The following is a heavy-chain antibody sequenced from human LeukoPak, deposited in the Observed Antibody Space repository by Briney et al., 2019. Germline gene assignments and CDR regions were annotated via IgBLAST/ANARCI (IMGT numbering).Heavy chain of an antibody. J-gene: IGHJ4*02. CDR2: LTGSGDST. CDR3: AKDLPDRFGKFDY. CDR1: GFTFSAYA. D-gene: IGHD3-16*01. Sequence: SGGSLRLSCAASGFTFSAYAMNWVRQAPGKGLEWVSGLTGSGDSTYYADSVRGRFTISRDNSKNKLYLQMNSLTAEDTAIYYCAKDLPDRFGKFDYWGQGTLVTVSS. V-gene: IGHV3-23*01.